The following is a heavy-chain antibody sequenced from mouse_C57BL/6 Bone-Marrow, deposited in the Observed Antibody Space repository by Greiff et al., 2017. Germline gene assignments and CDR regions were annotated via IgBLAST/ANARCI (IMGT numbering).Heavy chain of an antibody. J-gene: IGHJ4*01. D-gene: IGHD2-1*01. Sequence: QVTLKVSGPGILQSSQTLSLTCSFSGFSLSTSGMGVSWIRHPSGKGLDWLAHPYWDDANCYNPSLKGRLTVSNNTSRNQAFLKSTSVDTADTATYCCAGSSYGNYRGGAMDYWGQGTSVTVSS. CDR1: GFSLSTSGMG. CDR3: AGSSYGNYRGGAMDY. CDR2: PYWDDAN. V-gene: IGHV8-12*01.